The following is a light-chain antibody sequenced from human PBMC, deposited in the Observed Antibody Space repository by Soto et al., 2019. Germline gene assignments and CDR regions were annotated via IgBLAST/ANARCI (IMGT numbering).Light chain of an antibody. CDR2: GAS. Sequence: EIVLTQSPATLSLSPGERATLSCRASQTVSSNSLAWYQQKPGQAPRLLIYGASTRATGIPARFSGSGSGTEFTLTISSLQSEDFAVYYCQQYNNWPSWTFGQGTKVDIK. CDR1: QTVSSN. V-gene: IGKV3-15*01. CDR3: QQYNNWPSWT. J-gene: IGKJ1*01.